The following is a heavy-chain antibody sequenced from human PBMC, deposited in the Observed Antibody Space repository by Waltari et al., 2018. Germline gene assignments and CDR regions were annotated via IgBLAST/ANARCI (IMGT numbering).Heavy chain of an antibody. CDR1: GLTFRSTA. J-gene: IGHJ4*02. CDR2: ISGSGGST. Sequence: VQRLESGGGLVQSGGSLRLSGAASGLTFRSTALNWVRQAPGKGVAWLSVISGSGGSTDYADSVKGRFTISRDNSKNTLYLQMNNLRVEDTAVYYCASSLYGDYTQIWGRVFDYWGQGTLVTVSS. CDR3: ASSLYGDYTQIWGRVFDY. D-gene: IGHD4-17*01. V-gene: IGHV3-23*01.